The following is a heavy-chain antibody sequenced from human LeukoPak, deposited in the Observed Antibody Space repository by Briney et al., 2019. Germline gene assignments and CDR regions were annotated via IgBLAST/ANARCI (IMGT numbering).Heavy chain of an antibody. J-gene: IGHJ4*02. CDR2: IYTSGST. D-gene: IGHD6-25*01. CDR3: ARSSGWHLLLLDY. V-gene: IGHV4-4*07. CDR1: GDSISSFY. Sequence: SETLSLTCTVSGDSISSFYWTWIRQPAGKGLEWIGRIYTSGSTNYNPSLKSRVTMSVDTSKNQFSLKLNSVTAADTAVYYCARSSGWHLLLLDYWGQGTLVTVSS.